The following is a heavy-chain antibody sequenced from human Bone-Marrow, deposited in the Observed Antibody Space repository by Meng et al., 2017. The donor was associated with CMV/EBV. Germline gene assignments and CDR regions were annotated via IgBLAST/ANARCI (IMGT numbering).Heavy chain of an antibody. CDR1: RFTFTTFA. J-gene: IGHJ4*02. CDR3: ARDESDLVPRLFHFDY. CDR2: IKQERSER. Sequence: GESLKISCVASRFTFTTFAMHWVRQAPGKGLEWVANIKQERSERYYVDSVKGRFTISRDNSKNTLYLQMNSLRAEDTAVYYCARDESDLVPRLFHFDYWGQGTLVTVSS. D-gene: IGHD3-22*01. V-gene: IGHV3-7*01.